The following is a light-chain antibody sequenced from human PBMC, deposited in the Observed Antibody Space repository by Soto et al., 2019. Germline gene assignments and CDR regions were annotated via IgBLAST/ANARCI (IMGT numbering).Light chain of an antibody. V-gene: IGLV1-51*01. CDR3: ETWDNSLSALV. Sequence: QSVLTQPPSVSAAPGQKVTISCSGSSSNIEDNYVSWYQQLPGTAPKLLIYDNNKRPSGIADRFSGSKSATSATLGITGLQTGDEADYYCETWDNSLSALVFGGGTKLTVL. CDR2: DNN. J-gene: IGLJ2*01. CDR1: SSNIEDNY.